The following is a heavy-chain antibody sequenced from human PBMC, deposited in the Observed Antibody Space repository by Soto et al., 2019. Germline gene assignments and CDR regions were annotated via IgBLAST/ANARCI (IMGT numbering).Heavy chain of an antibody. J-gene: IGHJ4*02. CDR2: IDTDGIST. V-gene: IGHV3-74*01. Sequence: PGGSLRLSCAASGFTFNTYWMHWVRQAPGKGLMWVSRIDTDGISTTYADSVKGRFTISRDNAKKTLYLQMNSLTAQDTAVYYYERGDGNNKTNYWGRGTLVTVSS. CDR1: GFTFNTYW. D-gene: IGHD1-1*01. CDR3: ERGDGNNKTNY.